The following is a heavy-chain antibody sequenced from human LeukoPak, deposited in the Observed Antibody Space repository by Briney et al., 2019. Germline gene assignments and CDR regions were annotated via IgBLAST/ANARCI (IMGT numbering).Heavy chain of an antibody. CDR2: ISSSSSYI. V-gene: IGHV3-21*01. CDR3: ARDVSQTLYYYGMDV. Sequence: PGGSLRLSCAASGFTFSSYSMNWVRQAPGKGLEWVSSISSSSSYIYYADSVKGRFTISRDNAKNSLYLQMNSLRAEDTAVYYCARDVSQTLYYYGMDVWGQGTTVTVSS. CDR1: GFTFSSYS. J-gene: IGHJ6*02.